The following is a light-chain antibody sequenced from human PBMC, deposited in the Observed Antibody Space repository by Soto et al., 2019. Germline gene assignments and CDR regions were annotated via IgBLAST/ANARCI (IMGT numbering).Light chain of an antibody. J-gene: IGLJ1*01. Sequence: QSALTQPRSVSASPGQSVTISCAGTSSDVGGYNYVSWYQHHPGKAPKLMIYDVSERPSGVPNRFSGSKSGNTASLTISGLQYEDEADYYCCSYAGSRFVFGIGTKLTVL. CDR2: DVS. CDR1: SSDVGGYNY. CDR3: CSYAGSRFV. V-gene: IGLV2-11*01.